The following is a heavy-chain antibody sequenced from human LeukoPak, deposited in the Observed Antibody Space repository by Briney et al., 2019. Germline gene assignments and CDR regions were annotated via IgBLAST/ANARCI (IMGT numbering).Heavy chain of an antibody. CDR3: ARDSPRSQFGELHY. J-gene: IGHJ4*02. CDR2: ISSSSSTI. CDR1: GFTFSSYS. Sequence: PGGSLRLSCAASGFTFSSYSMNWVHQAPGKGLEWVSYISSSSSTIYYADSVKGRFTISRDNAKNSLYLQMNSLRAEDTAVYYCARDSPRSQFGELHYWGQGTLVTVSS. V-gene: IGHV3-48*04. D-gene: IGHD3-10*01.